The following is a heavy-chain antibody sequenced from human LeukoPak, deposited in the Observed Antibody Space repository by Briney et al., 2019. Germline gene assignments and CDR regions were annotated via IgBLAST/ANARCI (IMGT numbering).Heavy chain of an antibody. D-gene: IGHD3-10*01. J-gene: IGHJ4*02. Sequence: PSDTLSLTCTVSGGSISSGGYYWSWIRQHPGKGLEWIGYIYYSGSTYYNPSLKSRVTISVDTSKNQCSLKLSSVTAADTAVYYCARAVGSGSYNFDYWGQGTLVTVSS. V-gene: IGHV4-31*03. CDR2: IYYSGST. CDR1: GGSISSGGYY. CDR3: ARAVGSGSYNFDY.